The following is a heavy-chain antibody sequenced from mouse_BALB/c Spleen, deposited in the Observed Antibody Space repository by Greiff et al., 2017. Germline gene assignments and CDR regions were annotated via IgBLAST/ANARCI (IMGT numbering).Heavy chain of an antibody. CDR3: ARGGRSYAMNY. CDR1: GFSFTSYG. CDR2: IWSGGST. J-gene: IGHJ4*01. V-gene: IGHV2-4-1*01. Sequence: VKVVESGPGLVQPSQSLSITCTVSGFSFTSYGVHWVRQSPGKGLEWLGVIWSGGSTDYNAAFISRLSISKDNTKSQVFFKMNSLQADDTAIYYCARGGRSYAMNYWGQGTSVTVSS.